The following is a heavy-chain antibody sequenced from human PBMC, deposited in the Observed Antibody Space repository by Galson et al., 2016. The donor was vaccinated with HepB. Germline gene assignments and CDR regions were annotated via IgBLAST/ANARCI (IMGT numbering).Heavy chain of an antibody. J-gene: IGHJ4*02. CDR3: ARDGGAAGTNYFDY. CDR2: LYSAGST. V-gene: IGHV3-53*01. Sequence: SLRLSCAASSNSMGWVRQAPGKGLEWVSVLYSAGSTYYADSVKGRFTISSDNSKNTLYLQMNNLRADDTAVYFCARDGGAAGTNYFDYWGQGTPVTVSS. CDR1: SNS. D-gene: IGHD6-13*01.